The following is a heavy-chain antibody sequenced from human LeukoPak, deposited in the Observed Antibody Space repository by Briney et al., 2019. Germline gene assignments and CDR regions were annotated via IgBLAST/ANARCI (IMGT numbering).Heavy chain of an antibody. CDR3: AKDRASYYDFWSGFDY. CDR2: ISGSGGST. CDR1: GFIFSSYA. Sequence: GGSLRLSCAASGFIFSSYAMSWVRQAPGKGLECVSAISGSGGSTYYADSVKGRFTISRDNSKNTLYLQMNSLRAEDTAVYYCAKDRASYYDFWSGFDYWGQGTLVTVSS. J-gene: IGHJ4*02. D-gene: IGHD3-3*01. V-gene: IGHV3-23*01.